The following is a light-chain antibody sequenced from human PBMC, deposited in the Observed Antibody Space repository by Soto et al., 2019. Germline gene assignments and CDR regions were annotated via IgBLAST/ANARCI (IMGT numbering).Light chain of an antibody. CDR3: ATWDDSLDVHV. V-gene: IGLV1-44*01. J-gene: IGLJ1*01. CDR2: GNN. CDR1: SSNIGINT. Sequence: QSVLTQPPSASWTPGQTITISCSGGSSNIGINTVNWYEHLPGTAPRLLIYGNNHRPSGVHDRFSGSKYGTSASLAISGLQYEDEGHYYCATWDDSLDVHVFGTGTKLTVL.